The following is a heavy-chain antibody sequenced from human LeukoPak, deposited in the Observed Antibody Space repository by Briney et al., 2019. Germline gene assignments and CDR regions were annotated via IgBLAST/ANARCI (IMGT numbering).Heavy chain of an antibody. CDR1: GFTFSTYA. CDR2: ISYDGKNK. CDR3: ARPSHHQYFDWLSPDF. D-gene: IGHD3-9*01. Sequence: QAGPSLRLSCAASGFTFSTYAMHWVRQAPGKGLECVAVISYDGKNKDYIDSVKGRFTISRDNSKNTLYLQMNSLRVEDTAVYYCARPSHHQYFDWLSPDFWGQGTLVTVSS. V-gene: IGHV3-30*04. J-gene: IGHJ4*02.